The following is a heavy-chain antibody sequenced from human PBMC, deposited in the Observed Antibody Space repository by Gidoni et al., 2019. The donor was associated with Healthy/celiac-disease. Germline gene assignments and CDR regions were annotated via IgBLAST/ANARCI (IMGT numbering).Heavy chain of an antibody. D-gene: IGHD6-19*01. CDR3: AKDPSAEQWLVDWYFDL. J-gene: IGHJ2*01. CDR1: GFTFSSYA. Sequence: EVQLLESGGGLVQPGGSLRLSCAASGFTFSSYAMSWVRQAPGKGLECVSAISGSGGSTYYADSVKGRFTISRDNSKNTLYLQMNSLRAEDTAVYYCAKDPSAEQWLVDWYFDLWGRGTLVTVSS. CDR2: ISGSGGST. V-gene: IGHV3-23*01.